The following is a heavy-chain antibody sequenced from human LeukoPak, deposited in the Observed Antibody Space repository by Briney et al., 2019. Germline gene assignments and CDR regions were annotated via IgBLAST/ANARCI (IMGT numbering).Heavy chain of an antibody. J-gene: IGHJ5*02. Sequence: SETLSLTCTVSGGSISDYYWSWIRQSPGKGLEWIGYIYYSGTTNYNPSLKSRVTISVDTSKNQFSLKLSSVTAADTAVYLCSRAVAGSVGWFNPWGQGTLVTVSS. CDR1: GGSISDYY. CDR3: SRAVAGSVGWFNP. V-gene: IGHV4-59*01. D-gene: IGHD6-19*01. CDR2: IYYSGTT.